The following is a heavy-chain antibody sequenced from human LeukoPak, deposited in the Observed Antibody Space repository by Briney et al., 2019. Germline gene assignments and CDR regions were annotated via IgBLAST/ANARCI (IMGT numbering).Heavy chain of an antibody. D-gene: IGHD2-2*02. V-gene: IGHV3-23*01. CDR2: ISDSGDST. CDR1: GFTFSSYA. J-gene: IGHJ3*02. CDR3: AKGLDTGYISDDDAFDS. Sequence: GGSLRLSCAASGFTFSSYAMSWVRQAPGKGLEWVSIISDSGDSTYYANSVKGRFTISRDNSKSTLYMQMNNLRAEDTAIYYCAKGLDTGYISDDDAFDSWGEGSMATVSS.